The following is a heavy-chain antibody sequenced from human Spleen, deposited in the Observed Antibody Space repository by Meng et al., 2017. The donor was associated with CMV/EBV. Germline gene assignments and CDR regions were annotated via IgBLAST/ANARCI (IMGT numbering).Heavy chain of an antibody. Sequence: SGLACSSYAIHWVRQAPGKGLEWVAVISYDGSNKYYADSVKGRFTISRDNSKNTLYLQMNSLRAEDTAVYYCARENRVDTGHNWFDPWGQGTLVTVSS. CDR2: ISYDGSNK. J-gene: IGHJ5*02. D-gene: IGHD5-18*01. CDR3: ARENRVDTGHNWFDP. V-gene: IGHV3-30*04. CDR1: GLACSSYA.